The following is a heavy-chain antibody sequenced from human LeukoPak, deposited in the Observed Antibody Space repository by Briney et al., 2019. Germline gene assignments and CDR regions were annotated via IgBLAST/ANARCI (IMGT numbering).Heavy chain of an antibody. J-gene: IGHJ4*02. V-gene: IGHV4-59*01. CDR2: IYYSGST. D-gene: IGHD5-12*01. CDR3: ARSPTYGGYPANFDY. CDR1: GGSISSYY. Sequence: SETLSLTCAVSGGSISSYYWSWIRQPPGKGLEWIGYIYYSGSTNYNPSLKSRVTISVDTSKNQFSLKLSSVTAADTAVYYCARSPTYGGYPANFDYWGQGTLVTVTS.